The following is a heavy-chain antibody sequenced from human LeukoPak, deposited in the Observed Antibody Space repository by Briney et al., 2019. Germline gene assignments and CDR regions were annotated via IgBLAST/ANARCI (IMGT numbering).Heavy chain of an antibody. CDR2: ISYRGST. Sequence: SETLSLTCTVSGGSISSYYWSWIRQPAGKGLEWIASISYRGSTYYNPSLKSRVTISVDTSKNQFSLGLSSLTAADTAVYYCARHILPFLEWLPNFDYWGQGSLVTVSS. J-gene: IGHJ4*02. CDR1: GGSISSYY. D-gene: IGHD3-3*01. CDR3: ARHILPFLEWLPNFDY. V-gene: IGHV4-59*05.